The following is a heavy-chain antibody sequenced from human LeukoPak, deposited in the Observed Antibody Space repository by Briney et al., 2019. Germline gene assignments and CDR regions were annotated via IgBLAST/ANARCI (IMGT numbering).Heavy chain of an antibody. CDR1: GGSFSGYY. J-gene: IGHJ3*02. V-gene: IGHV4-34*01. D-gene: IGHD3-3*02. CDR2: INHSGST. CDR3: AKLGDAFDI. Sequence: PSETLSLTCAVYGGSFSGYYWSWIRQPPGKGLEWIGEINHSGSTNYNPSLKSRVTISVDTSKNQFSLKLSTVTAADTAVYYCAKLGDAFDIWGQGTMVTVSS.